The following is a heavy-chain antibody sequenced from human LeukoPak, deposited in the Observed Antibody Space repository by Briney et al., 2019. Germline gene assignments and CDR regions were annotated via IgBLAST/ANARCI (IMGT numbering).Heavy chain of an antibody. CDR2: IRYDGSNK. J-gene: IGHJ4*02. V-gene: IGHV3-30*02. D-gene: IGHD5-24*01. CDR3: AKDRIGGDGYNSVWDY. Sequence: GGSLRLSCAASGFTFSSYGMHWVRQAPGKGLEWVAFIRYDGSNKYYADSVKGRFTISKDNSKNTLYLQMNSLRAEDTAVYYCAKDRIGGDGYNSVWDYWGQGTLVTVSS. CDR1: GFTFSSYG.